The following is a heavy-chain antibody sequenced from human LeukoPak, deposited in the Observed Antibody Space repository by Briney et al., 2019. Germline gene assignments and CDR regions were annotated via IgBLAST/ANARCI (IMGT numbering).Heavy chain of an antibody. Sequence: PSETLSLTCSVSDDSISNYYWSWIRQPPGKGLEWIGSIYYSGSTYYNPSLKSRVTISVDTSKNQFSLKLSSVTAADTAVYYCARKVVFDLWGRGTLVTVSS. V-gene: IGHV4-59*05. CDR2: IYYSGST. D-gene: IGHD2-15*01. J-gene: IGHJ2*01. CDR3: ARKVVFDL. CDR1: DDSISNYY.